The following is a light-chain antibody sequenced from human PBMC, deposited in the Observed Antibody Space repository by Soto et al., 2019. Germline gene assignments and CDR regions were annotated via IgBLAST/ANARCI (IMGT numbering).Light chain of an antibody. CDR3: QQYNNWPRP. Sequence: EVGMTQSPATLSVSQGERATLSCRASQSVGSNLAWYQQKPGQAPRLLIYGAFTRASGFPARFSGGGSGTEFTLTISSLQSEDFAVYYCQQYNNWPRPFGQGTKVDIK. CDR2: GAF. J-gene: IGKJ1*01. V-gene: IGKV3-15*01. CDR1: QSVGSN.